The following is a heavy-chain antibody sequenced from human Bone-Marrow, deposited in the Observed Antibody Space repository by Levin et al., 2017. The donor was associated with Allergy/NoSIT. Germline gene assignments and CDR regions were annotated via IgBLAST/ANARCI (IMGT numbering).Heavy chain of an antibody. D-gene: IGHD3-10*01. CDR2: IYYHEYT. CDR1: GGSVSSGNYF. J-gene: IGHJ6*02. V-gene: IGHV4-30-4*01. CDR3: ARGYGAGSYYYYGLDV. Sequence: SQTLSLTCNVSGGSVSSGNYFWTWIRQSPGKGLEWIGYIYYHEYTYSNPSLKSRLTISEDTSKNQFSLKLASVTSADTAVYYCARGYGAGSYYYYGLDVWGQGTTVTVSS.